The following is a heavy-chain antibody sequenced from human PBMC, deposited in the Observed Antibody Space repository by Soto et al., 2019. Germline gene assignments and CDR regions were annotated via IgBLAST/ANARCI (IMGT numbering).Heavy chain of an antibody. D-gene: IGHD3-3*01. CDR1: GGPISSNSYY. V-gene: IGHV4-39*01. J-gene: IGHJ4*02. CDR2: IYYSGST. CDR3: ARQGIFGVVIYFDY. Sequence: SETLSLTCTVSGGPISSNSYYWGWIRQPPGKGLEWIESIYYSGSTYYNPSLKSRANISVDTTKNQFSLKLTSVTAADTAVYYCARQGIFGVVIYFDYWGQGTLVT.